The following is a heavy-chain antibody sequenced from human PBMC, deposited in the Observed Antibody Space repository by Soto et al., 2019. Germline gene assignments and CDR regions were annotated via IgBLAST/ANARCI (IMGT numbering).Heavy chain of an antibody. Sequence: QVPLVQSGAEVKKPGSSVTVSCKASGGTFSSYAIHWVRQAPGQGLEWMGGIIPMYGPAKYAQRFQGRVTITADESTTTVYTELTSVTSQDTAVYYCARVTSMVRGVIDDWFDPWGHGTLVTVSS. J-gene: IGHJ5*02. CDR2: IIPMYGPA. V-gene: IGHV1-69*01. D-gene: IGHD3-10*01. CDR3: ARVTSMVRGVIDDWFDP. CDR1: GGTFSSYA.